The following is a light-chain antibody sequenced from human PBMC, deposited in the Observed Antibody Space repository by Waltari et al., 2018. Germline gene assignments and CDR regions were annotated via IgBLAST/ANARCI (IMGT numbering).Light chain of an antibody. CDR3: QQRSAWPLT. CDR1: RSVGGL. J-gene: IGKJ4*01. CDR2: DLF. V-gene: IGKV3-11*01. Sequence: EIVLTQSPATLSLSPGERATLSCRASRSVGGLLAWYQQTPGQPPRLLNYDLFNRATGAPARFSGSVSGTDFTLTISSLEPEDFAVYYCQQRSAWPLTFGGGTRVDIK.